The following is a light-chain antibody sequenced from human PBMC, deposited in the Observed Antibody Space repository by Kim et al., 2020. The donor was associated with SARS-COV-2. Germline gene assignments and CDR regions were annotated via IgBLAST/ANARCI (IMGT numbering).Light chain of an antibody. J-gene: IGLJ2*01. CDR2: GKN. V-gene: IGLV3-19*01. CDR1: SLRSYY. CDR3: NCRDSSGNHLVV. Sequence: SSELTQDPAVSVALGQTVRITCQGDSLRSYYASWYQQKPGQAPVLVIYGKNNRPSGIPDRFSGSSSGNTASLTITGAQAEEEADYYCNCRDSSGNHLVVF.